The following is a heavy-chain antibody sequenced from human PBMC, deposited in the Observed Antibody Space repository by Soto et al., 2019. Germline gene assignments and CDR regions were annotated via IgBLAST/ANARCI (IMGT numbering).Heavy chain of an antibody. J-gene: IGHJ4*02. CDR2: INAGNGNT. V-gene: IGHV1-3*01. CDR3: ARGLNGYLHYFDY. Sequence: QVQLVQSGAEVKKPGASVKVSCKASGYTFTSYAMHWVRQAPGQRLEWMGWINAGNGNTKYSQKFQGRVTITRDPSASPAYMELSSLRSEDTAVYYCARGLNGYLHYFDYWGQGTLVTVSS. CDR1: GYTFTSYA. D-gene: IGHD5-18*01.